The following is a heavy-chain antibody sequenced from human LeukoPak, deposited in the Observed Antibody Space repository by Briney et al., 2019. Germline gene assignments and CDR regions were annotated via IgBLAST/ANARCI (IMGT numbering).Heavy chain of an antibody. D-gene: IGHD3-10*01. V-gene: IGHV4-34*01. J-gene: IGHJ4*02. CDR1: NGSFNGYY. CDR2: IHRSGNI. CDR3: AASLWFGVNPEY. Sequence: SETLSLTCGVYNGSFNGYYWTWIRQPPGKGLEWIGEIHRSGNINYHPSLRSRVTISVDTSKNHVYLTLNSVAAADTAIYYCAASLWFGVNPEYWGQGTLVTVSS.